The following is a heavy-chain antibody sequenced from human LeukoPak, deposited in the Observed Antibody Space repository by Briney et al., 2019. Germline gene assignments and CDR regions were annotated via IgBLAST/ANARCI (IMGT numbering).Heavy chain of an antibody. V-gene: IGHV3-23*01. CDR3: AKSMFIAAAEPXPDYYGMDV. J-gene: IGHJ6*02. D-gene: IGHD6-13*01. Sequence: GGSLRLSCAASGFTFSIYAMSWVRQAPGKGLECVSAISGIGGSTYYADSVKGRFTISRDNSKNTIYLQMNSLRAEDTAVYYCAKSMFIAAAEPXPDYYGMDVWGQGTTVTVS. CDR2: ISGIGGST. CDR1: GFTFSIYA.